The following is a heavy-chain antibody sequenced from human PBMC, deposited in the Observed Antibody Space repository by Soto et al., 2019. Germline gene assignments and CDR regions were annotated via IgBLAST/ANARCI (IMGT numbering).Heavy chain of an antibody. CDR3: GGGRSQWAYHFDF. CDR1: GFTFSSYS. J-gene: IGHJ4*02. CDR2: ITSSGTTV. D-gene: IGHD1-26*01. Sequence: EVHLVESGGGLVQPGGSLRLSCAASGFTFSSYSLNWVRQAPGKGLEWVSYITSSGTTVYYADSVRGRFTISRDNAKNSLYLEMNRLRGRGPGVYYCGGGRSQWAYHFDFWGQGTLVTVSS. V-gene: IGHV3-48*01.